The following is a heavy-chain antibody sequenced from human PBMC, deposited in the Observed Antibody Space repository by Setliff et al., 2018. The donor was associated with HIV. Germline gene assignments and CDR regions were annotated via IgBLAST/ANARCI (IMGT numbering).Heavy chain of an antibody. D-gene: IGHD2-2*01. Sequence: GGSLRLSCAASGFTFHNVWVHWVRQAPGKGLEWVGRIKSRTDGGTTDYSAPVKGRFTISRDDSKNTAYLQMNSLKTEDTAVYYCTKVGYCSSASCYASDYWGQGTLVTVSS. CDR1: GFTFHNVW. CDR3: TKVGYCSSASCYASDY. J-gene: IGHJ4*02. V-gene: IGHV3-15*01. CDR2: IKSRTDGGTT.